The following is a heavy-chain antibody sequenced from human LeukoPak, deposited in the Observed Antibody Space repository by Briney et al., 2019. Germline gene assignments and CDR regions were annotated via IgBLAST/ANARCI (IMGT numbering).Heavy chain of an antibody. D-gene: IGHD4-23*01. V-gene: IGHV4-59*01. CDR1: GGSISSYY. J-gene: IGHJ3*02. CDR3: ARPAVVTDAFDI. Sequence: NPSETLSLTCTVSGGSISSYYWNWIRQPPGRGLEWIGYIYYSGSTNYNPSLKSRVTISVDTSKNQFSLKLSSVTAADTAVYYCARPAVVTDAFDIWGQGTMVTVSS. CDR2: IYYSGST.